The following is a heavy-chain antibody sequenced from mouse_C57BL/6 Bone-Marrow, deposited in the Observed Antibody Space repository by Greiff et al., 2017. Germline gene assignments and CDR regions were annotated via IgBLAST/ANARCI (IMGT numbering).Heavy chain of an antibody. D-gene: IGHD1-1*01. CDR1: GYTFTSYW. CDR3: ARNYYGSSWNWYFDV. CDR2: IDPSDSYT. V-gene: IGHV1-59*01. J-gene: IGHJ1*03. Sequence: VQLQQPGAELVRPGTSVKLSCKASGYTFTSYWMHWVKQRPGQGLEWIGVIDPSDSYTNYNQKFKGKATLTVDTSSGTAYMQLSSLTSEDSAVYYCARNYYGSSWNWYFDVWGTGTTVTVSS.